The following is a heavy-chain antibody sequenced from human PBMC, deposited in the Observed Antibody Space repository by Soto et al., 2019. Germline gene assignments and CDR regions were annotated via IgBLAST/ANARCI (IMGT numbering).Heavy chain of an antibody. CDR2: IYYSGST. CDR1: GGSISSSSYY. CDR3: ARLAGNHNQHYMDV. D-gene: IGHD1-1*01. J-gene: IGHJ6*01. V-gene: IGHV4-39*01. Sequence: QLQLQESGPGLVKPSETLSLTCTVSGGSISSSSYYWGWIRQPPGKGLEWIGSIYYSGSTYYNPSLKSRVNISVDTVKDQISLELSHVTAPNTAVYYFARLAGNHNQHYMDVWGQGTTVNVSS.